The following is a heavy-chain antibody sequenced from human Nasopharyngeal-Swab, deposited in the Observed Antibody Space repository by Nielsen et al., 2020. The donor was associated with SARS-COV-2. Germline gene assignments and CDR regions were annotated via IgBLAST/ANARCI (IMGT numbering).Heavy chain of an antibody. CDR3: ARVSRYYYMDV. V-gene: IGHV4-31*02. Sequence: WIRQPPGKGLEWIGYIYYSGSTHYNPSLKSRVTISVDTSKNQFSLKLGSVTAADTAVYYRARVSRYYYMDVWGKGTTVTVSS. CDR2: IYYSGST. J-gene: IGHJ6*03.